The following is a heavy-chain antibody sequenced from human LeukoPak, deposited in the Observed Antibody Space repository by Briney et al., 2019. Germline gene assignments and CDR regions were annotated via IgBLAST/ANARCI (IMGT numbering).Heavy chain of an antibody. J-gene: IGHJ4*02. D-gene: IGHD5-18*01. CDR3: ARGSYGYLFLDY. V-gene: IGHV3-23*01. CDR1: GFTFSSHA. Sequence: PGGSLRLSCAASGFTFSSHAMSWVRQAPGTGLEWVSAVSGSGDRTYYADSVKGRFTISRDNTENSLYLQMNSLTAEDTAVYYCARGSYGYLFLDYWGQGTLVTVSS. CDR2: VSGSGDRT.